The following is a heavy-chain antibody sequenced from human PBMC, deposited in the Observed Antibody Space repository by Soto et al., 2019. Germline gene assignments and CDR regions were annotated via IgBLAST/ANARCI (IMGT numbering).Heavy chain of an antibody. CDR3: AKDSYGDYAEYFQH. CDR1: GYTFSSYS. CDR2: ISSSSSYI. Sequence: GGSLRLSCAASGYTFSSYSRNWVRQAPGKGLEWVSSISSSSSYIYYADSVKGRFTISRDNAKNSLYLQMNSLRAEDTAVYFCAKDSYGDYAEYFQHWGQGTLVTVSS. V-gene: IGHV3-21*01. J-gene: IGHJ1*01. D-gene: IGHD4-17*01.